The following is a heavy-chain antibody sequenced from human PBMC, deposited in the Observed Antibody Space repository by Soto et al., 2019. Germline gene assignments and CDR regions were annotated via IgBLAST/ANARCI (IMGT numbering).Heavy chain of an antibody. V-gene: IGHV3-43*01. CDR3: AKAGEEYYFDY. CDR1: GFTFDDYT. J-gene: IGHJ4*02. CDR2: ISWDGGST. D-gene: IGHD1-26*01. Sequence: GGSLRLSCAASGFTFDDYTMHWVRQAPGKGLEWVSLISWDGGSTYDAHSVKGRFTISRDNSENSLYLQMNSLRPEDTALYYCAKAGEEYYFDYWGQGTRVTVSS.